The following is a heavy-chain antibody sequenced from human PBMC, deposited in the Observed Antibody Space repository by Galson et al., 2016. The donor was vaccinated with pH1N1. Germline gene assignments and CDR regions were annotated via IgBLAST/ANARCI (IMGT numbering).Heavy chain of an antibody. CDR1: GFTFSVFA. CDR2: ISSSGDNI. J-gene: IGHJ4*02. D-gene: IGHD5-18*01. Sequence: SLRLSCAASGFTFSVFAMHWVRQAPGEGLEWVAVISSSGDNIFYADSVKGRFTISRDSSKNTLYLQMNNLRPEDTACYYCARIRSSGYNYAQQFVDWGQGTLVTVSS. V-gene: IGHV3-30-3*01. CDR3: ARIRSSGYNYAQQFVD.